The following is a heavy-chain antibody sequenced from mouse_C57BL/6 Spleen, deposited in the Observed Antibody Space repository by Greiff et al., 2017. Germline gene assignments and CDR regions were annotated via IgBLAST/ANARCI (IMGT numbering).Heavy chain of an antibody. CDR2: IHPNSGSN. Sequence: QVQLQQPGAELVKPGASVKLSCKASGYTFTSYWMHWVKQRPGQGLEWIGMIHPNSGSNNYNEKFKSKSTLTVDKSSSTAYMQLSSLTSEDSAFYYCARWDYGSSWDFDYWGQGTTLTVSS. V-gene: IGHV1-64*01. CDR3: ARWDYGSSWDFDY. CDR1: GYTFTSYW. J-gene: IGHJ2*01. D-gene: IGHD1-1*01.